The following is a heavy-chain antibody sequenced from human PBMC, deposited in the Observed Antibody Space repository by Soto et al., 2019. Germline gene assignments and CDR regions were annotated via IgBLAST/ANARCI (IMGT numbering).Heavy chain of an antibody. CDR3: ARYQKGPFDY. CDR1: GGSISSGDYY. V-gene: IGHV4-30-4*01. Sequence: SETLSLTCTVSGGSISSGDYYWSWIRQPPGKGLEWIGYIYYTGSTYYNPSLKSRLTISVDTSKNQFSLKLTSVTAADTAMYFCARYQKGPFDYWGQGTLVTVSS. D-gene: IGHD2-2*01. J-gene: IGHJ4*02. CDR2: IYYTGST.